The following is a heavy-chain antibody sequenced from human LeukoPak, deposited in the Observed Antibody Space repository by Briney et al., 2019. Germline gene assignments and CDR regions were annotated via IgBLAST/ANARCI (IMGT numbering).Heavy chain of an antibody. CDR2: IYYSGTT. D-gene: IGHD6-13*01. CDR3: ARVIRYSSSWSGAPVWFDP. J-gene: IGHJ5*02. CDR1: GGSISSGGYY. Sequence: SPSQTLSLTCTVSGGSISSGGYYWSWIRQHPGKGLEWIGYIYYSGTTYYNPSLKSRVTISVDRSKNQFSLKLSSVTAADTAVYYCARVIRYSSSWSGAPVWFDPWGQGTLVTVSS. V-gene: IGHV4-31*03.